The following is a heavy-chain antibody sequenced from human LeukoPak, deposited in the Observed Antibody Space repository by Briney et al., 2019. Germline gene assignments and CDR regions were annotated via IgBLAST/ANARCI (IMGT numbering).Heavy chain of an antibody. J-gene: IGHJ2*01. CDR3: ARGFWVTDPYWYFDL. CDR2: FDPEDGET. Sequence: ASVKVSCKVSGYTLTELSMHWVRQAPGKGLEWMGGFDPEDGETIYAQKFQGRVTMTEDTSTDTAYMELSSLRSEDTAVYYCARGFWVTDPYWYFDLWGRGTLVTVSS. CDR1: GYTLTELS. V-gene: IGHV1-24*01. D-gene: IGHD2-21*02.